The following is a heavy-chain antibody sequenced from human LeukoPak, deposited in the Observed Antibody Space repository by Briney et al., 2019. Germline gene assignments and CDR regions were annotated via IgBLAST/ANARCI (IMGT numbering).Heavy chain of an antibody. CDR3: QSRFLEWLLDY. Sequence: SETLSLTCTVSGGSISSNNYFWGWIRQPPGKGLEWIGSIYDSGSTYYNPSLKSRVTISVDTSKNQFSLKLNSVSAADTAMYYCQSRFLEWLLDYWGQGTLVTVSS. CDR2: IYDSGST. V-gene: IGHV4-39*01. J-gene: IGHJ4*02. D-gene: IGHD3-3*01. CDR1: GGSISSNNYF.